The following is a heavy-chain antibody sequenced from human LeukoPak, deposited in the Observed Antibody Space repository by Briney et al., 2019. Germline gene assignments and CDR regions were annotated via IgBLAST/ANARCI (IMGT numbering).Heavy chain of an antibody. CDR2: IIPIFGTA. J-gene: IGHJ6*02. D-gene: IGHD3-3*01. CDR1: GGTFISYA. CDR3: ARDRQQVNYDFWSGYPRNYYYYGMDV. V-gene: IGHV1-69*13. Sequence: ASVKVSCKASGGTFISYAISWVRQAPGQGLEWMGGIIPIFGTANYAQKFQGRVTITADESTSTAYMELSSLGSEDTAVYYCARDRQQVNYDFWSGYPRNYYYYGMDVWGQGTTVTVSS.